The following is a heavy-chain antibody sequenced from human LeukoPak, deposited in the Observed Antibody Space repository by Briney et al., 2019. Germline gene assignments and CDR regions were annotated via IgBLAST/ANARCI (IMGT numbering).Heavy chain of an antibody. CDR2: ISGSGSST. CDR1: GFTFSSYA. V-gene: IGHV3-23*01. J-gene: IGHJ4*02. CDR3: AKGGSSSWYPFDY. D-gene: IGHD6-13*01. Sequence: GGSVRLSCVASGFTFSSYAMSWVRQAPGKGLVWVSTISGSGSSTYYADSVKGRFTISRDNSENTLYLQMNSLRAGDTAVYYCAKGGSSSWYPFDYWGQGTLVTVSA.